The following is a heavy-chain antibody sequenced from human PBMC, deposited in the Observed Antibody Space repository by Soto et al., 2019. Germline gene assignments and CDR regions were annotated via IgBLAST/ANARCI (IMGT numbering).Heavy chain of an antibody. V-gene: IGHV4-31*03. D-gene: IGHD3-22*01. J-gene: IGHJ4*02. CDR1: GGSISSGDYY. Sequence: SSETLSLTCTVSGGSISSGDYYWSWIRQHPXKGLEWIGYIYYSGSTYYNPSLKSRVTISVDTSKNQFSLKLSSVTAADTAVYYCARSSEDYDSSGYYHPDYFDYWGQGTLVTVSS. CDR2: IYYSGST. CDR3: ARSSEDYDSSGYYHPDYFDY.